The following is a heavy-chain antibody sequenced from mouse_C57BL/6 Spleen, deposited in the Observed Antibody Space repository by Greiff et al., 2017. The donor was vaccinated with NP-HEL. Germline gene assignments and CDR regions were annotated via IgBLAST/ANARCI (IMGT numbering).Heavy chain of an antibody. Sequence: EVKLVESGEGLVKPGGSLKLSCAASGFTFSSYAMSWVRQTPEKRLEWVAYISSGGDYIYYADTVKGRFTISRDNARNTLYLQMSSLKSEDTAMYYCTRAPYGSSWADYWGQGTSVTVSS. CDR2: ISSGGDYI. V-gene: IGHV5-9-1*02. J-gene: IGHJ4*01. CDR3: TRAPYGSSWADY. D-gene: IGHD1-1*01. CDR1: GFTFSSYA.